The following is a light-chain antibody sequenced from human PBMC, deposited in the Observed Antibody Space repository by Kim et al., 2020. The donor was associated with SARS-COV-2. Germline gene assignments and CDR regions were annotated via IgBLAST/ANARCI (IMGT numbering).Light chain of an antibody. V-gene: IGKV1-27*01. CDR1: QGIGNY. CDR2: GAS. Sequence: SVEDRVILTCRASQGIGNYLAWYQQKPGKPPKLLVYGASTLQSGVPSRFSGSGSGTDFILSINSLQPEDVATYYCQKYNSAPFTFGPGTRLEIK. CDR3: QKYNSAPFT. J-gene: IGKJ5*01.